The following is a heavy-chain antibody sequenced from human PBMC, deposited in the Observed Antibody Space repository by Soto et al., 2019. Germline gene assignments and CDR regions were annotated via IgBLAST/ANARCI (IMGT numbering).Heavy chain of an antibody. Sequence: QVQLVESGGGVVQPGRSLRLSCAASGFTFSSYGMHWVRQAPGKGLEWVAVIWYDGSNKYYADSVKGRFTISRDNSKNKLYLQMNSLRAEDTAVYYCARDHGSWSGADAFDIWGQGTMVTVSS. J-gene: IGHJ3*02. V-gene: IGHV3-33*01. CDR2: IWYDGSNK. D-gene: IGHD6-13*01. CDR3: ARDHGSWSGADAFDI. CDR1: GFTFSSYG.